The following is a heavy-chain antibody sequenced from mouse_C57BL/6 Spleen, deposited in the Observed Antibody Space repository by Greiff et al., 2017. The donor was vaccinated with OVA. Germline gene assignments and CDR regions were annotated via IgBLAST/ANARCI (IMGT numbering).Heavy chain of an antibody. CDR1: GFTFSSYT. J-gene: IGHJ4*01. V-gene: IGHV5-9*01. Sequence: EVMLVESGGGLVKPGGSLKLSCAASGFTFSSYTMSWVRQTPEKRLEWVATISGGGGNTYYPDSVKGRFTISRDNAKNTLYLQMSSLRSEDTALYYCARLLTAQADAMDYWGQGTSVTVSS. CDR2: ISGGGGNT. CDR3: ARLLTAQADAMDY. D-gene: IGHD3-2*02.